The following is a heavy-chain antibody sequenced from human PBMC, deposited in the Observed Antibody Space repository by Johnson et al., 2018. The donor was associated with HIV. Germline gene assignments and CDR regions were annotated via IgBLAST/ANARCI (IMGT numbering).Heavy chain of an antibody. CDR1: GFTVSSNY. CDR2: IYSGGST. D-gene: IGHD3-3*01. J-gene: IGHJ3*02. Sequence: VQLVESGGGVVQPGRSLRLSCAASGFTVSSNYMSWVRQAPWKGLEWVSVIYSGGSTYYADSVKGRFSISRDNSKNTLYLQMNSLRAEDTAVYYCARDAGVDDAFDIWGQGTMVTVSS. V-gene: IGHV3-66*01. CDR3: ARDAGVDDAFDI.